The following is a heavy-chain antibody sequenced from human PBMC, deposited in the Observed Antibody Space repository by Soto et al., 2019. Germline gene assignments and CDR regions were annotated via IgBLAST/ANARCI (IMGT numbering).Heavy chain of an antibody. CDR3: ARLTHYDILTGPYYFDF. J-gene: IGHJ4*02. CDR1: GYNFTSYW. CDR2: IYPGDSDT. V-gene: IGHV5-51*01. D-gene: IGHD3-9*01. Sequence: GESLKISCKGSGYNFTSYWIGWVRQMPGKGLEWMGIIYPGDSDTRYSPSFQGQVTISADKSISTAYLQWSSLKASDTAMYYCARLTHYDILTGPYYFDFWGQGTLVTVSS.